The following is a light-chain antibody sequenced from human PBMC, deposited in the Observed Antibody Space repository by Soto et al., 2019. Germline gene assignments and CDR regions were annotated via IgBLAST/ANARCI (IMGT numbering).Light chain of an antibody. CDR3: QSYDSSLSALYV. Sequence: QSVLTQPPSVAGAPGQRVTISCTGSSSNIGAGYDVHWYHQLPGTAPKLLIYGNSDRPSGVPDRFSGSKSGTSAPLAITGLQAEDEADYYCQSYDSSLSALYVFGTGTKLTVL. J-gene: IGLJ1*01. CDR1: SSNIGAGYD. V-gene: IGLV1-40*01. CDR2: GNS.